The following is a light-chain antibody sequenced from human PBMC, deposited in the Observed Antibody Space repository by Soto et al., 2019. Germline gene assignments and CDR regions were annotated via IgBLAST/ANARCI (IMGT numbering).Light chain of an antibody. CDR2: AAS. Sequence: IQLTQPPSSLSASVGDRVTITCRASQGISSYLAWYQQKPGKAPKLLIYAASTLQSGVPSRFSGSGSGTDFTLTISSLQPEDFATYYCQELNSYPTWTFGQGTKVEIK. CDR1: QGISSY. J-gene: IGKJ1*01. V-gene: IGKV1-9*01. CDR3: QELNSYPTWT.